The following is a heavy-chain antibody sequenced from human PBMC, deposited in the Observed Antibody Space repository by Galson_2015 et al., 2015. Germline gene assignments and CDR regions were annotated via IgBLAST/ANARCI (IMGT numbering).Heavy chain of an antibody. Sequence: CAISGDSVSSNSAAWNWIRQSPSRGLEWLGRTYYRSKWYNDYAVSVKSRITINPDTSKNQFSLQLNSVTPEDTAVYYCAREGSSSWYHTVDYWGQGTLVTVSS. J-gene: IGHJ4*02. CDR1: GDSVSSNSAA. CDR3: AREGSSSWYHTVDY. V-gene: IGHV6-1*01. CDR2: TYYRSKWYN. D-gene: IGHD6-13*01.